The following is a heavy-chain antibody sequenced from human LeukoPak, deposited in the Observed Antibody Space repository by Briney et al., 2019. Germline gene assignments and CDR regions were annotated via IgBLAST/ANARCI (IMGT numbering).Heavy chain of an antibody. CDR3: ARDLGGYYDSSGYYY. J-gene: IGHJ4*02. V-gene: IGHV4-61*01. CDR2: IYYSGST. D-gene: IGHD3-22*01. Sequence: SETLSLTCTVSGGSVSSGSYYWSWIRQPPGKGLEWIGYIYYSGSTNYNPSLKSRVTISVDTSKNQLSLKLSSVTAADTAVYYCARDLGGYYDSSGYYYWGQGTLVTVSS. CDR1: GGSVSSGSYY.